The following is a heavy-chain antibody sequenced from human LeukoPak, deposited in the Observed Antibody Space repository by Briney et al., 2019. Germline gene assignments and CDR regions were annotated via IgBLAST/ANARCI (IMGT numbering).Heavy chain of an antibody. J-gene: IGHJ4*02. CDR3: ARGYSYGYRPMDY. CDR2: IYYSGST. D-gene: IGHD5-18*01. V-gene: IGHV4-61*01. Sequence: PSETLSLTCTVSGGSVSSGSYYWSWIRQPPGKGLEWIGYIYYSGSTNYNPSLKSRVTISVDTSKNQFSLKLSSVTAADTAVYYCARGYSYGYRPMDYWGQGTLVTVSS. CDR1: GGSVSSGSYY.